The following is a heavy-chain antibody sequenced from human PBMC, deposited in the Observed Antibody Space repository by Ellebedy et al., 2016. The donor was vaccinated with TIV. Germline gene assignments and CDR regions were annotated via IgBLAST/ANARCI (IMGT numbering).Heavy chain of an antibody. Sequence: PGGSLRLSCKGFGYSFTSYWIGWVRQMPGKGLEWMGIINPDDSDTRYSPSFQGQVTISADKSISTAYLQWSSLKASDTAMYYCARSLGAVTYYYYTMDVWGQGTTVTVSS. CDR2: INPDDSDT. CDR1: GYSFTSYW. V-gene: IGHV5-51*01. J-gene: IGHJ6*02. D-gene: IGHD2-21*02. CDR3: ARSLGAVTYYYYTMDV.